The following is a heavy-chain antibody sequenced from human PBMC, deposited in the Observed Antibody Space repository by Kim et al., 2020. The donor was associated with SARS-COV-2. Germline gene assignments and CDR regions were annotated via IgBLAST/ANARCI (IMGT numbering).Heavy chain of an antibody. CDR1: GFTFSSYG. V-gene: IGHV3-30*03. Sequence: GGSLRLSCAASGFTFSSYGMHWVRQAPGKGLEWVAVISYDGSNKYYADSVKGRFTNSRDNSKNTLYLQMNSLRAEDTAVYYCASLHGITMVREGAFDIWGQGTMVTVSS. D-gene: IGHD3-10*01. J-gene: IGHJ3*02. CDR3: ASLHGITMVREGAFDI. CDR2: ISYDGSNK.